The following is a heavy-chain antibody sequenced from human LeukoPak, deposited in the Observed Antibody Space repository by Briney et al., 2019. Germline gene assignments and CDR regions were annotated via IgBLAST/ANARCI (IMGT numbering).Heavy chain of an antibody. J-gene: IGHJ4*02. CDR1: GDSVSSNSAA. V-gene: IGHV6-1*01. CDR3: ARSGYSNFDY. CDR2: TYYRSKWFN. Sequence: SQTLSLTCTISGDSVSSNSAAWNWIRQSPSRGLEWLGRTYYRSKWFNDSAVSVRSRITINPDTSKNQFSLKLSSVTAADTAVYYCARSGYSNFDYWGQGILVTVSS. D-gene: IGHD3-3*01.